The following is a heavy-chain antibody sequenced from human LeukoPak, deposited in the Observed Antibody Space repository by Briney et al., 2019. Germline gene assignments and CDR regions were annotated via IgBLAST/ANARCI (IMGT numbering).Heavy chain of an antibody. CDR3: ARDSGTTYYFDY. Sequence: GGSLRLSCAASGFTFSSYSMNWVRQAPGKGLEWVSSISSSSSYIYYADSVKGRFTISRDNAKNSLYLQMNSLRAEDAAVYYCARDSGTTYYFDYWGQGTLVTVSS. CDR2: ISSSSSYI. J-gene: IGHJ4*02. D-gene: IGHD1-1*01. CDR1: GFTFSSYS. V-gene: IGHV3-21*01.